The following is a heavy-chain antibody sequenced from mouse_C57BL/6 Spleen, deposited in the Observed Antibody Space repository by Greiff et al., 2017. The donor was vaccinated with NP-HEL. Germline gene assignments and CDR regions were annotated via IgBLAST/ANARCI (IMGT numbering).Heavy chain of an antibody. D-gene: IGHD1-1*01. V-gene: IGHV1-82*01. J-gene: IGHJ2*01. CDR1: GYAFSSSW. CDR2: IYPGDGDT. Sequence: VQLQQSGPELVKPGASVKISCKASGYAFSSSWMNWVKQRPGKGLEWIGRIYPGDGDTNYNGKFKGKATLTADKSSSTAYMQLSSLTSEDSAVYFCARWDITTLVYFDYWGQGTTLTVSS. CDR3: ARWDITTLVYFDY.